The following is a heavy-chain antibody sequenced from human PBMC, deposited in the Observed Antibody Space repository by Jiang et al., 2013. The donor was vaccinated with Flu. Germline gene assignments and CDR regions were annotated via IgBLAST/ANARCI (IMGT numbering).Heavy chain of an antibody. CDR3: ATQAHNWGQYFDY. D-gene: IGHD7-27*01. CDR2: GTNK. J-gene: IGHJ4*02. CDR1: GIVFDAYD. Sequence: VQLLESGGGVVQPGRSLRLSCAASGIVFDAYDIHWVRQVPGKGLEWVAGTNKKYADSVKGRFTISRDNSKNTLYLQMNSLTVEDTAIYYCATQAHNWGQYFDYWGQGTLVTVSS. V-gene: IGHV3-30*03.